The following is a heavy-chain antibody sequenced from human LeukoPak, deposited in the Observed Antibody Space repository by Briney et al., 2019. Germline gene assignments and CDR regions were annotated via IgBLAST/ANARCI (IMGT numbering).Heavy chain of an antibody. CDR2: ISYDGSNK. D-gene: IGHD6-19*01. CDR3: AKSLGLAVAGTLGY. J-gene: IGHJ4*02. Sequence: GRSLSLSCAASGFTFSSYGMHWVRQAPGKGLEWVSVISYDGSNKYYADPVKGRFTICRDNSKNPLYLQMDSLRAEDTAVYYCAKSLGLAVAGTLGYWVQGTLVAVSS. CDR1: GFTFSSYG. V-gene: IGHV3-30*18.